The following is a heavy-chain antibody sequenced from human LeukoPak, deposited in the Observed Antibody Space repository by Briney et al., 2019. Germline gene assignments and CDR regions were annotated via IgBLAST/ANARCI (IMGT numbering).Heavy chain of an antibody. V-gene: IGHV4-39*01. Sequence: NPSETLSHTCSVSGVYISNNYFYWAWIRQPPGQGLELIGYVHHTGSTFHNSSLKSRVTISADTSQNQFSLSLTSVTAADTAVYYCATLGLLRGAGFNLAPHFVFWGRGTLVTVSS. CDR1: GVYISNNYFY. CDR2: VHHTGST. J-gene: IGHJ4*02. CDR3: ATLGLLRGAGFNLAPHFVF. D-gene: IGHD1-26*01.